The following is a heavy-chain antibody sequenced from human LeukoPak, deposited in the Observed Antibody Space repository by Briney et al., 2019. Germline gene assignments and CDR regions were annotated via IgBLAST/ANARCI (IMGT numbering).Heavy chain of an antibody. CDR3: ARDLRYYYGSGSYSPFDY. CDR2: ISAYNGNT. Sequence: ASVKVSCKASGYTFTSYGISWVRQAPGQGLEWMGWISAYNGNTNYAQKLQGRVTTTTDTSTSTAYMELRSLRSDDTAVYYCARDLRYYYGSGSYSPFDYWGQGTLVTVSS. V-gene: IGHV1-18*01. J-gene: IGHJ4*02. D-gene: IGHD3-10*01. CDR1: GYTFTSYG.